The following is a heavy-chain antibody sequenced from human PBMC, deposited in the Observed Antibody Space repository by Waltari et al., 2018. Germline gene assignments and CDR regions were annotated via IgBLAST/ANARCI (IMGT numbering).Heavy chain of an antibody. CDR3: AREGLTEEAAY. J-gene: IGHJ4*02. CDR1: GFPLHNFW. CDR2: IKHDGSET. D-gene: IGHD4-4*01. Sequence: EIQLVESGGGLGQPGGSLRLYWVTSGFPLHNFWMAWVRQVPGKGLQWLDHIKHDGSETYHVDSVKGRFTISRDNARNSLYLEMDRLRVEDTGVYYCAREGLTEEAAYWGQGTLVTVSS. V-gene: IGHV3-7*01.